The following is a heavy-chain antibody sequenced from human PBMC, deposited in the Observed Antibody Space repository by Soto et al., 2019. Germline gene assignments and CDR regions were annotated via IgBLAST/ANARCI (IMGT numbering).Heavy chain of an antibody. V-gene: IGHV1-69*01. J-gene: IGHJ5*02. D-gene: IGHD7-27*01. CDR3: AHESGHERGFDP. Sequence: QVQLVQSGAEVKKPGSSVKVSCKASGGTFSTYDISWVRQAPGQGLEWMGGIIPLLDIDPYSQQVQGRVTITADESTSALYMELISLIFEVTAGYYCAHESGHERGFDPWGQGTLVTVSS. CDR1: GGTFSTYD. CDR2: IIPLLDID.